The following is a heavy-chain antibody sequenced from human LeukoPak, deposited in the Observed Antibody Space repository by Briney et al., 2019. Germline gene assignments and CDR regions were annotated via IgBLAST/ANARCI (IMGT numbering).Heavy chain of an antibody. CDR2: IYHNGST. CDR3: ARGPPRDYVWGSYPHYFDY. D-gene: IGHD3-16*02. V-gene: IGHV4-38-2*02. J-gene: IGHJ4*02. Sequence: SETLSLTCTVSGYSISSGYYWGWIRQPPGKGLEWIGSIYHNGSTYYNPSLKSRVTMSVDTSRNQFSLKLSSVTAADTAVYYCARGPPRDYVWGSYPHYFDYWGQGTLATVSS. CDR1: GYSISSGYY.